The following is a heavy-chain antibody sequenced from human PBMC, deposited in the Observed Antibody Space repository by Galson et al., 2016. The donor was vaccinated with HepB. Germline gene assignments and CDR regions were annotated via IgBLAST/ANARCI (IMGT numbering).Heavy chain of an antibody. D-gene: IGHD3-22*01. V-gene: IGHV4-34*01. CDR1: GGSFSGYY. CDR2: INHSGST. Sequence: ETLSLTCAVYGGSFSGYYWSWIRQPPGKGLEWIGEINHSGSTNYNPSLKSRVTISVDTSKNQLSLKLSSVTAADTAVYYCARVPRYTFYYDSTGPTRGWFDSWGQGTLVTVSS. CDR3: ARVPRYTFYYDSTGPTRGWFDS. J-gene: IGHJ5*01.